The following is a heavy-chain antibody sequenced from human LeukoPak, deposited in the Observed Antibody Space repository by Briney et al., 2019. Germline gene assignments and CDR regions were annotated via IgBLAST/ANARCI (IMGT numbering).Heavy chain of an antibody. V-gene: IGHV1-69*04. Sequence: VASVKVSCKASGGTFSSYAISWVRQAPGQGLEWMGRIIPILGIANYAQKFQGRVTITADKSTSTAYMELSSLRSEDTAVYYCARDLVVGLCSGYYYYYGMDVWGQGTTVTVSS. J-gene: IGHJ6*02. CDR3: ARDLVVGLCSGYYYYYGMDV. D-gene: IGHD3-10*02. CDR2: IIPILGIA. CDR1: GGTFSSYA.